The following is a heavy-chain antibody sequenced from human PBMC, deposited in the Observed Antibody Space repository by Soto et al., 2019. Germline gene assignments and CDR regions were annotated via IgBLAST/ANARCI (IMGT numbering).Heavy chain of an antibody. J-gene: IGHJ3*02. Sequence: EVQLVESGGGLVQPGGSLRLSCAVSGFTFSNYWMNWFRQAPGKGLVWVSTISPDGTIPDYTDSVKGRLAISRDNAKSTLFLQINSLRPDDTAVYYFARFRGDAFDIWGQGTMVTVSS. CDR2: ISPDGTIP. V-gene: IGHV3-74*01. D-gene: IGHD3-10*01. CDR1: GFTFSNYW. CDR3: ARFRGDAFDI.